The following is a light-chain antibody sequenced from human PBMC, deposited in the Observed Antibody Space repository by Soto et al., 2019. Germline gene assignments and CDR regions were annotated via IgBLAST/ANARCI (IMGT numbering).Light chain of an antibody. CDR2: WAS. Sequence: DIVMTQSPDALAVSLGERATINCKSSQSVLFSSNNKNYVSWYQQKPGQPPQLLIYWASTRESGVPDRFSGSGSETDFTLTISSLQAEDVAVYYCQDYRSLPFTFGQGTKVEI. V-gene: IGKV4-1*01. J-gene: IGKJ2*01. CDR3: QDYRSLPFT. CDR1: QSVLFSSNNKNY.